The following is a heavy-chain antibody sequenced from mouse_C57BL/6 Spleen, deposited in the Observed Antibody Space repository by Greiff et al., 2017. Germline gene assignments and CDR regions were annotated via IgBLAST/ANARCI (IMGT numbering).Heavy chain of an antibody. CDR2: INPSSGYT. V-gene: IGHV1-7*01. D-gene: IGHD4-1*01. CDR1: GYTFTSYW. Sequence: VQLQQSGAELAKPGASVKLSCKASGYTFTSYWMHWVKQRPGQGLEWIGYINPSSGYTKYNQKFKDKATLTAGKSSSTAYMQLSSLTYEDSAVYYCARLGNFDYWGQGTTLTVSS. CDR3: ARLGNFDY. J-gene: IGHJ2*01.